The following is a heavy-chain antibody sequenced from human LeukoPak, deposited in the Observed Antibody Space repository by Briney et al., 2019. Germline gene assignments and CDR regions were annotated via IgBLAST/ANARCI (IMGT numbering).Heavy chain of an antibody. CDR2: IKQDGSEK. CDR3: VAAPNPFYFDF. Sequence: GGSLRLSCAASGFTFSDFWMSWVRLAPGKGLECVANIKQDGSEKNYVDSVKGRFTISRDNAKNSLYLQMNGLRAEDAALYYCVAAPNPFYFDFWGQGTLVTVSS. J-gene: IGHJ4*02. CDR1: GFTFSDFW. V-gene: IGHV3-7*01. D-gene: IGHD6-25*01.